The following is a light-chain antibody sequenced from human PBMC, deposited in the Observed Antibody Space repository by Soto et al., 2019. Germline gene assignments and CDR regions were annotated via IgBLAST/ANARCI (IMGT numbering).Light chain of an antibody. CDR1: QSISNH. V-gene: IGKV1-39*01. CDR3: QQSYSRPQT. Sequence: DIQITQSPSSLSASVEDRVIITCRASQSISNHLNWYQQKPGKAPKLLIFAASSLQSGVPSRFSGSRSGPDFTLTISSLQPEDFATYYCQQSYSRPQTFGQGTKLDIK. CDR2: AAS. J-gene: IGKJ1*01.